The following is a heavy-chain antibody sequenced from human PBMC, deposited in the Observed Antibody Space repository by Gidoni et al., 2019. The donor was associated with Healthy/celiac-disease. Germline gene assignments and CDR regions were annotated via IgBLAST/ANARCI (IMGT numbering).Heavy chain of an antibody. J-gene: IGHJ5*02. CDR2: IYHSGST. V-gene: IGHV4-30-2*01. Sequence: QLQLQESGSGLVKPSQTLSLTCAVSGGSIGSGGYSWSWIRQPPGKGLEWIGYIYHSGSTYYNPSLKSRVTISVDRSKNQFSLKLSSVTAADTAVYYCARYSSSPETYNWFDPWGQGTLVTVSS. D-gene: IGHD6-6*01. CDR3: ARYSSSPETYNWFDP. CDR1: GGSIGSGGYS.